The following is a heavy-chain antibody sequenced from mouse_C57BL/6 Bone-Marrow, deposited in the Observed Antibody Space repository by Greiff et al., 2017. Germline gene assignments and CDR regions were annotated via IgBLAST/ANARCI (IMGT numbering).Heavy chain of an antibody. V-gene: IGHV1-76*01. CDR1: GYTFTDYY. D-gene: IGHD1-1*01. CDR2: IYPGSGNT. J-gene: IGHJ2*01. Sequence: QVQLKESGAELVRPGASVKLSCKASGYTFTDYYINWVKQRPGQGLEWIARIYPGSGNTYYNEKFKGKATLTAEKSSSTAYMQLSSLTSEDSAVYFCAREVTTGRYFDYWGQGTTLTVSS. CDR3: AREVTTGRYFDY.